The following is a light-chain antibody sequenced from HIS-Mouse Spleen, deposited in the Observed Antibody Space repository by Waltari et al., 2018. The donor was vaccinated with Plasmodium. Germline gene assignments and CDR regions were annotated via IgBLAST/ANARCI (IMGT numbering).Light chain of an antibody. CDR3: QQYGSSPPLT. CDR1: QSVSSSY. V-gene: IGKV3-20*01. J-gene: IGKJ4*01. Sequence: EIVSTQSPGTLSLSPGERATLSCRASQSVSSSYLAWYQQKPGQAPRLLIYGASSRATGIPDRFSGSGSGTDFTLTISRLEPEDFAEYYCQQYGSSPPLTFGGGTKVEIK. CDR2: GAS.